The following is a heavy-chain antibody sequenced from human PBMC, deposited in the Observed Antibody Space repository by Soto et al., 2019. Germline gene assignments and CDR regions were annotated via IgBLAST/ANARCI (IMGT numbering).Heavy chain of an antibody. J-gene: IGHJ4*02. CDR2: IYRGGST. CDR3: ARIKVEPAAHFDY. CDR1: GFTVSSSY. D-gene: IGHD2-2*01. Sequence: EVQLVESGGDLVQPGGSLRLSCAASGFTVSSSYMTWVRQAPGKGLEWVSVIYRGGSTYYADSVKGRFTISRDNSKSTLYLQMNSLRAEDTGVYYCARIKVEPAAHFDYWGQGTLVTVSS. V-gene: IGHV3-66*01.